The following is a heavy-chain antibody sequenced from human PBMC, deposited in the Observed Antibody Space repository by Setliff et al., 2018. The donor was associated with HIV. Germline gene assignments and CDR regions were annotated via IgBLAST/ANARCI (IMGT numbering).Heavy chain of an antibody. J-gene: IGHJ6*03. CDR1: GGSITSYY. CDR3: ARDKGYYYMDV. CDR2: ISTSGST. Sequence: PSETLSLTCTVSGGSITSYYWSWIRQPPGKGLEWIGYISTSGSTNYNPSLKSRVTISVDTSKNQFSLRLSSVTAADTAVYYCARDKGYYYMDVWGKGITVTVSS. V-gene: IGHV4-4*09.